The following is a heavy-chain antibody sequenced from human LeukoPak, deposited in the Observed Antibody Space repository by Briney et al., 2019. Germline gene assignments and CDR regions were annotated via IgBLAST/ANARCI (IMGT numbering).Heavy chain of an antibody. D-gene: IGHD3-16*01. V-gene: IGHV3-15*01. J-gene: IGHJ5*02. CDR1: GFTFSNAW. CDR2: IKSKTDGGTT. Sequence: GGSLRLSCAASGFTFSNAWMSWVRQAPGKGLEWVGRIKSKTDGGTTDYAAPVKGRFTISRDDSKNTLYLQMNSLKTEDTAVYYCAKDRIWAFGWFDPWGQGTLVTVSS. CDR3: AKDRIWAFGWFDP.